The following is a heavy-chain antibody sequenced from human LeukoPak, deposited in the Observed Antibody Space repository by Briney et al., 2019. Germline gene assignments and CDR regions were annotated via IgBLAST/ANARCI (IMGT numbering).Heavy chain of an antibody. Sequence: SETLSPTCTVSGGSITGYYWSWVRQPPGKGLEWIAYINYSGSTNYNPSLKSRVTISVDTSKNQFSLKLRSVTAADTAVYYCARRLGPSDVFDIWGQGTMVPVSS. D-gene: IGHD3-16*01. CDR3: ARRLGPSDVFDI. CDR2: INYSGST. V-gene: IGHV4-59*08. J-gene: IGHJ3*02. CDR1: GGSITGYY.